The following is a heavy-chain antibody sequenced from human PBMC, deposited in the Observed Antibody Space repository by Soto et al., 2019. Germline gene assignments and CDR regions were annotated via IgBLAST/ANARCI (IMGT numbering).Heavy chain of an antibody. Sequence: QITLKESGPTLVKPTQTLTLTCTFSGFSLSTSGVGVGWIRQPPGKALEWLGIIYWDDVKWCSPSLKTRLTLTKATSKNQVVLIMTNMDPVDTATYYCANSEGFGEYFQHWGQGTLVTVSS. CDR3: ANSEGFGEYFQH. CDR2: IYWDDVK. V-gene: IGHV2-5*02. CDR1: GFSLSTSGVG. J-gene: IGHJ1*01. D-gene: IGHD3-10*01.